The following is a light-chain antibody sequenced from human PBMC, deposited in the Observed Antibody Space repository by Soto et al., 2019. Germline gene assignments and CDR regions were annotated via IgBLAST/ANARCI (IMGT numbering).Light chain of an antibody. CDR1: QGISNY. CDR3: QKYNSAPLT. J-gene: IGKJ4*01. CDR2: AAS. V-gene: IGKV1-27*01. Sequence: DLQMTQSPSSLSASVGDRVTITCRASQGISNYLAWYQQKTGKVPKLLIYAASTLQSGVPYRLSGSGSGTDLNLTISRLQPEDVATYYCQKYNSAPLTFGGGTKVDIK.